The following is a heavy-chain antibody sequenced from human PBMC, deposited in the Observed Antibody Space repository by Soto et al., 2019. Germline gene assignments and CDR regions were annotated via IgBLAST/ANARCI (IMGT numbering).Heavy chain of an antibody. D-gene: IGHD3-22*01. V-gene: IGHV4-39*01. CDR3: APLYYYDSSGYYSLDY. CDR1: GGSISSSSYY. Sequence: SETLSLTCTVSGGSISSSSYYWGWIRQPPGKGLEWIGSIYYSGSTYYNPSLKSRVTISVDTSKNQFSLKLSSVTAADTAVYYCAPLYYYDSSGYYSLDYWGQGT. J-gene: IGHJ4*02. CDR2: IYYSGST.